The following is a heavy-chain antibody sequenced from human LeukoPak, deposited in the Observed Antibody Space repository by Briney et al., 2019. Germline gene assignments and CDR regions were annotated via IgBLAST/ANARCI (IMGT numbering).Heavy chain of an antibody. CDR1: GFTFSSYS. CDR2: ISSSSSYI. V-gene: IGHV3-21*01. D-gene: IGHD2-2*01. Sequence: NPGGSLRLSCAASGFTFSSYSMNWVRQAPGKGLEWVSSISSSSSYIYYADSVKGRFTISRDNAKNSLYLQMNSLRAEDTAVYYCAIYCSSTSCYPLDAFDIWGQGTMVTVSS. J-gene: IGHJ3*02. CDR3: AIYCSSTSCYPLDAFDI.